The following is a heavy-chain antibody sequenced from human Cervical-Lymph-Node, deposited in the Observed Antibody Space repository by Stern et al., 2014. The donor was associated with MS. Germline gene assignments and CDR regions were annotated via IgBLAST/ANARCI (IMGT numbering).Heavy chain of an antibody. D-gene: IGHD4-17*01. CDR2: INPSGGST. V-gene: IGHV1-46*03. CDR3: AREQTTVTTNYYYYGMDV. J-gene: IGHJ6*02. Sequence: QMQLVQSGAEVKKPGASVKVSCKASGYTFTSYYMHWVRQAPGQGLEWMGIINPSGGSTSYAQKFQGRVTMTRDTSTSTVYMELSSLRSEDTAVYYCAREQTTVTTNYYYYGMDVWGQGTTVTVSS. CDR1: GYTFTSYY.